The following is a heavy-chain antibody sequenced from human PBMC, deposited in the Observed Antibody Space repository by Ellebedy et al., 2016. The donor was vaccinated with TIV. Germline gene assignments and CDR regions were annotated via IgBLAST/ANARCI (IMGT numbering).Heavy chain of an antibody. J-gene: IGHJ5*02. CDR3: ARIFGGCSYSSCYPDP. Sequence: SETLSLTXTVSGDSISSSNWWNWIRQSPEKGLEWIGEMYHDGRSNYNPSLKSRITISLDQSKNQFSLKLTSVTAADTAVYYCARIFGGCSYSSCYPDPWGQGALVTVSS. D-gene: IGHD2-2*01. CDR1: GDSISSSNW. CDR2: MYHDGRS. V-gene: IGHV4-4*02.